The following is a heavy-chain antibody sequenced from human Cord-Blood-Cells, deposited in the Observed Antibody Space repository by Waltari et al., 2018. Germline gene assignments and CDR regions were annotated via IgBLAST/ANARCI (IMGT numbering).Heavy chain of an antibody. J-gene: IGHJ3*02. D-gene: IGHD6-6*01. CDR2: IYPVDSYT. CDR1: GYSFTSYW. Sequence: EVQLVQSGAEVKKPGESLKISCKGSGYSFTSYWIGWVRQMPGKGLEWMSAIYPVDSYTRYSPSFQGEVTISADRSISTAYLQWSSLKASDTAMYYCARLPMRAARDAFDIWGQGTMVTVSS. CDR3: ARLPMRAARDAFDI. V-gene: IGHV5-51*03.